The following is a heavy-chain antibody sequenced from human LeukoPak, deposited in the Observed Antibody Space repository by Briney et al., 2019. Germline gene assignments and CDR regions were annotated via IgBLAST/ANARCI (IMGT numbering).Heavy chain of an antibody. CDR1: GFTFNIYP. J-gene: IGHJ4*02. V-gene: IGHV3-23*01. CDR3: AKSRVVDRRGYFDY. Sequence: GDSLRLSCVASGFTFNIYPMTWVRQSPEKGLEWVSTIGTGGDTYYADSVKGRFTISRDYSKNTLYLQMHSLGAEDTAVYYCAKSRVVDRRGYFDYWGQGTLVTVSS. D-gene: IGHD2-15*01. CDR2: IGTGGDT.